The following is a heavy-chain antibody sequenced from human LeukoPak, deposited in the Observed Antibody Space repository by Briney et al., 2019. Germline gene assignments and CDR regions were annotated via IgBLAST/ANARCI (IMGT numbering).Heavy chain of an antibody. CDR2: IIPIFGTA. D-gene: IGHD4-17*01. CDR3: ARAGNDYGDSYPNRELDY. Sequence: GASVKVSCKASGGTFSSYAISWVRQAPGQGLEWMGGIIPIFGTANYAQKFQGRVTITADKSTSTAYMELSSLRSEDTAVYYCARAGNDYGDSYPNRELDYWGQGTLVTVSS. V-gene: IGHV1-69*06. CDR1: GGTFSSYA. J-gene: IGHJ4*02.